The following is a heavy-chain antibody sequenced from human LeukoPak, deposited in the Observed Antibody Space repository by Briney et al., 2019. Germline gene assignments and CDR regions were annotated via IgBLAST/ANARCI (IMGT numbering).Heavy chain of an antibody. CDR2: IYYSGST. J-gene: IGHJ4*02. CDR3: ARSKGDLEWVYDY. V-gene: IGHV4-39*01. Sequence: SETLSLTCTVSGGSISSSSYYWGWIRQPPGKGLEWIGSIYYSGSTYYNPSLKSRVTISVDTSKNQFSLKLSSVTAADTAVYYCARSKGDLEWVYDYWGQGTLVIVSS. D-gene: IGHD3-3*01. CDR1: GGSISSSSYY.